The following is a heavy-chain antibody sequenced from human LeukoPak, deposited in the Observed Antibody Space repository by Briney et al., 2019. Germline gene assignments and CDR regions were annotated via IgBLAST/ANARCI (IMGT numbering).Heavy chain of an antibody. V-gene: IGHV1-2*02. Sequence: GASVKVSCKASGYTFTGYYMHWVRQAPGQGLEWVGWINPNSRGTNYAQKFQGRVTMTRDTSISTAYMELSRLRSDDTAVYYCASEDYPLGGKIDYWGQGTLVTVSS. CDR2: INPNSRGT. D-gene: IGHD3-16*01. CDR3: ASEDYPLGGKIDY. CDR1: GYTFTGYY. J-gene: IGHJ4*02.